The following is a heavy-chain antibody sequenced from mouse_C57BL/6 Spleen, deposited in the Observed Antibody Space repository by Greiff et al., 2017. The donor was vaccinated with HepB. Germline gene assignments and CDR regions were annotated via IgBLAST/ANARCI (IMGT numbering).Heavy chain of an antibody. CDR3: ARDLGEGFAY. J-gene: IGHJ3*01. Sequence: VQGVESGAELARPGASVKLSCKASGYTFTSYGISWVKQRTGQGLEWIGEIYPRSGNTYYNEKFKGKATLTADKSSSTAYMELRSLTSEDSAVYFCARDLGEGFAYWGQGTLVTVSA. CDR2: IYPRSGNT. V-gene: IGHV1-81*01. D-gene: IGHD4-1*01. CDR1: GYTFTSYG.